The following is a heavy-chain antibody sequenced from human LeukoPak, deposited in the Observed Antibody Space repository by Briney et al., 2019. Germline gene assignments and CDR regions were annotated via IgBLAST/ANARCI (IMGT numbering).Heavy chain of an antibody. Sequence: TSETLSLTCTISGGSISNYYWSWIRQPAGKGLEWIGRIYTSGSPNYNPSLKGRVTMSVDTSKHQFSLKLSSVTAADTAVYYCAREGIIIPVYFDSWGQGTLVTVSS. CDR3: AREGIIIPVYFDS. J-gene: IGHJ4*02. CDR1: GGSISNYY. V-gene: IGHV4-4*07. D-gene: IGHD3-3*01. CDR2: IYTSGSP.